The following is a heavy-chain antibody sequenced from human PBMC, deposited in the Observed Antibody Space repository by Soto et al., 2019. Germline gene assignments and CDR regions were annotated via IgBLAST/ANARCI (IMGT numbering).Heavy chain of an antibody. Sequence: SVKVSCKASGGTFSSYAISWVRQAPGQGLEWMGGIIPIFGTANYAQKFQGRVTITADESTSTAYMELSSLRPEDTAVYYCGGNSGYDPRYYYYYGMDVWGQGTTVTVSS. CDR2: IIPIFGTA. J-gene: IGHJ6*02. CDR1: GGTFSSYA. CDR3: GGNSGYDPRYYYYYGMDV. D-gene: IGHD5-12*01. V-gene: IGHV1-69*13.